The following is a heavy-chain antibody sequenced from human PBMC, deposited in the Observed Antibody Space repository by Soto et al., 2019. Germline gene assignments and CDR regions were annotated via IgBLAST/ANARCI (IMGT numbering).Heavy chain of an antibody. CDR3: ARVKYYDFWSGYSPSDYGMDV. D-gene: IGHD3-3*01. J-gene: IGHJ6*02. CDR2: INHSGST. Sequence: SETLSLTCAVYGGSFIGYYLSWIRQPPGKGLEWIGEINHSGSTNYNPSLKSRVTISVDTSKNQFSLKLSSVTAADTAVYYCARVKYYDFWSGYSPSDYGMDVWGQGTTVTVSS. CDR1: GGSFIGYY. V-gene: IGHV4-34*01.